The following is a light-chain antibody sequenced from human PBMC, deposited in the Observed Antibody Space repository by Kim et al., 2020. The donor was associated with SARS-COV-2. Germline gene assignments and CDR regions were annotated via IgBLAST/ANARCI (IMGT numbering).Light chain of an antibody. CDR1: QRVGSGY. J-gene: IGKJ1*01. CDR3: QQYGSSVT. V-gene: IGKV3-20*01. CDR2: SAS. Sequence: DMVLTQSPGTLSLSPGERATLSRRASQRVGSGYLAWYQQKPGQPPRLLIYSASDRATGIPDRFSGSGSGTDFTLTISRLEPEDFAVYYCQQYGSSVTFGQVTKVEIK.